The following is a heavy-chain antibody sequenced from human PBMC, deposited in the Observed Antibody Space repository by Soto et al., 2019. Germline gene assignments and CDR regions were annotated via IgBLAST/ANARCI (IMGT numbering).Heavy chain of an antibody. CDR1: GCSISSSSYY. D-gene: IGHD6-19*01. Sequence: SETLSLTCTVSGCSISSSSYYWGWIRQPPGKGLEWIGSIYYSGSTYYNPSLKSRVTISVDTSKNQFSLKLSSVTAADTAVYYCASLRYNSGWFNWFDPWGQGTLVTVSS. V-gene: IGHV4-39*01. J-gene: IGHJ5*02. CDR3: ASLRYNSGWFNWFDP. CDR2: IYYSGST.